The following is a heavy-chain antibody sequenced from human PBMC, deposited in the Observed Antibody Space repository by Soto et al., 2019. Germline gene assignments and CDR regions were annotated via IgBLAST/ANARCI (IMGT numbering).Heavy chain of an antibody. CDR2: IYYRGNT. V-gene: IGHV4-59*08. CDR3: ARHPGYYDVLTGYSTYYFDY. D-gene: IGHD3-9*01. CDR1: GGSISTYY. Sequence: SETLSLTCTVSGGSISTYYWSWIRQPPGKGLECIGYIYYRGNTNYNPSFKSRVTISLDTSKNQFSLRLSSVTAADTAIYYCARHPGYYDVLTGYSTYYFDYWGQGALVTVS. J-gene: IGHJ4*02.